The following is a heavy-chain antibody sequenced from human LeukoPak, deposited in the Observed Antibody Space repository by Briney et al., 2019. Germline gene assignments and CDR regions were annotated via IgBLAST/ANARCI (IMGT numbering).Heavy chain of an antibody. CDR2: LDPGGSDT. J-gene: IGHJ4*02. V-gene: IGHV5-51*01. D-gene: IGHD3-10*01. Sequence: GESLRISCQGSGYSFTTYWIGWVRQLPGKGLEWMGILDPGGSDTRYSLAFQGQVTMSADKSITTAYLQWSSLKASDTAIYYCARRLDRGNFDFWGQGTLVTVSS. CDR1: GYSFTTYW. CDR3: ARRLDRGNFDF.